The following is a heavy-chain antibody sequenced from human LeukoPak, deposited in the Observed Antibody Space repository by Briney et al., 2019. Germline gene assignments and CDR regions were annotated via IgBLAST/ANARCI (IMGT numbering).Heavy chain of an antibody. V-gene: IGHV4-34*01. CDR2: INHGGST. CDR1: GGSLSAYY. D-gene: IGHD4-23*01. J-gene: IGHJ1*01. Sequence: PSETLSLTCAVYGGSLSAYYWTWIRQPPGKGLEWIGEINHGGSTNYNPSLKSRVTISMDTSKNQFSLKLSSVTAADTAFYYCARYLDYGGNSRVFQHWGQGTLVTVSS. CDR3: ARYLDYGGNSRVFQH.